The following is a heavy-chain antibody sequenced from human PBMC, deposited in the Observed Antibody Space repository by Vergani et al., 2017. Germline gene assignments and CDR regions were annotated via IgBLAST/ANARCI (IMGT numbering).Heavy chain of an antibody. CDR2: ISGSGGST. Sequence: EVQLLESGGGLVQPGGSLRLSCAASGFTFSSYAMSWVRQAPGKGLEWVSAISGSGGSTYYADPLKGRFTISRDKSKNPLYLQMNCLRPEDTAVYYCAKDGPFTHCGGDCYYKTRDAFDIWGQGTMVTVSS. J-gene: IGHJ3*02. CDR1: GFTFSSYA. V-gene: IGHV3-23*01. CDR3: AKDGPFTHCGGDCYYKTRDAFDI. D-gene: IGHD2-21*01.